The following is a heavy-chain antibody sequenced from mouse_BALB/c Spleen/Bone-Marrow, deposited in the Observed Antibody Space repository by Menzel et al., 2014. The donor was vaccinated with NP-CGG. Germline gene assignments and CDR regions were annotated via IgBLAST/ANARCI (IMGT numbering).Heavy chain of an antibody. CDR2: INPGSGAT. J-gene: IGHJ2*01. V-gene: IGHV1-54*03. Sequence: QVQLKESGAELVRPGTSVKVSCKASGYAFTNYLIEWVKQRPGQGLEWIGVINPGSGATNYNENFKGKATLTADKSSSSTYMHLSSMTSDAYAVSFCARRLTGTLYFDYWGQGTTLTVSS. CDR1: GYAFTNYL. CDR3: ARRLTGTLYFDY. D-gene: IGHD4-1*01.